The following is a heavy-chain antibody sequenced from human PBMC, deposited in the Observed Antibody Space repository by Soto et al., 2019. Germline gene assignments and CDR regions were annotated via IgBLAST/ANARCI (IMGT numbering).Heavy chain of an antibody. V-gene: IGHV1-46*01. CDR2: INPSGGST. CDR1: GYTFTSYY. D-gene: IGHD6-13*01. CDR3: ARDYDEAEQLVPQNWFDP. J-gene: IGHJ5*02. Sequence: QVQLVQSGAEVKKPGASVKVSCKASGYTFTSYYMHWVRQAPGQGLEWMGIINPSGGSTSYAQKFQGRVTMARDTSTSTVYMELSSLRSEDTAVYYCARDYDEAEQLVPQNWFDPWGQGTRVTVSS.